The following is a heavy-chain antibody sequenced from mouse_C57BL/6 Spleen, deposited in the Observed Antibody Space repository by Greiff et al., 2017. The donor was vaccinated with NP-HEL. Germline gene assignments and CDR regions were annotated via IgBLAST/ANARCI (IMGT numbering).Heavy chain of an antibody. CDR3: ARDRGVTDY. D-gene: IGHD2-2*01. V-gene: IGHV3-6*01. CDR2: ISYDGSN. J-gene: IGHJ2*01. Sequence: EVKLQESGPGLVKPSQSLSLTCSVTGYSITSGYYWNWIRQLPGNKLEWMGYISYDGSNNYNPSLKNRITITRDTSKNQFFLKLNAVATEDTATYCCARDRGVTDYWGQGTTLTVSS. CDR1: GYSITSGYY.